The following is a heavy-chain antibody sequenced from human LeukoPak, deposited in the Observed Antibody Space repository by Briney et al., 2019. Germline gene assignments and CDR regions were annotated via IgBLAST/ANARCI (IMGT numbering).Heavy chain of an antibody. V-gene: IGHV3-23*01. CDR1: GFTFSNYA. J-gene: IGHJ6*02. CDR2: ISGSGSST. Sequence: GGSRRLSCAASGFTFSNYAMTWVRQAPGKGLEWVSGISGSGSSTYYADSVKGRFTLSRDYPKNTLYLQMNSLRAEDTAVYFCAKPSSGGYDFYYYGMDVWGQGTTVTVSS. D-gene: IGHD2-8*02. CDR3: AKPSSGGYDFYYYGMDV.